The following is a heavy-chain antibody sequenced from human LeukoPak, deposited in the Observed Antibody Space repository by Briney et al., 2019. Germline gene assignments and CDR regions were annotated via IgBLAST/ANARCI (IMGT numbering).Heavy chain of an antibody. V-gene: IGHV3-23*01. CDR2: MNSGDNT. Sequence: GGSLRLSCAASGFTFSSYAMTWVRQAPGKGLEWVSTMNSGDNTYYADSVKGRFFISRDNSKNMVYLQMNSLRPEDTAIYYCARSYYDSTGYYLAEYFQHWGQGTLVTVSS. J-gene: IGHJ1*01. D-gene: IGHD3-22*01. CDR1: GFTFSSYA. CDR3: ARSYYDSTGYYLAEYFQH.